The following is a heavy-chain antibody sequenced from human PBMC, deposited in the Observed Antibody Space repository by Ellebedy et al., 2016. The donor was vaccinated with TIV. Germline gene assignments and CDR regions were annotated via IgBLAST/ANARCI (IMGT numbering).Heavy chain of an antibody. J-gene: IGHJ4*02. CDR2: IYPGDSDT. V-gene: IGHV5-51*01. CDR1: GYSFTSYW. CDR3: ARHPDSLLDY. Sequence: GGSLRLSCKGSGYSFTSYWIGWVRQMPGKGLEWMGIIYPGDSDTRYSPSFQGQATISADKSISTTYLQWSSLKASDTAMYYCARHPDSLLDYWGQGTLVTVSS. D-gene: IGHD2-15*01.